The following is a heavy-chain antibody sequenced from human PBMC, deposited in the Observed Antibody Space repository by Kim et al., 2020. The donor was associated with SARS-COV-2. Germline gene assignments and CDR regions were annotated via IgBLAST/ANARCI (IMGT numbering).Heavy chain of an antibody. CDR2: IKQDGSEK. Sequence: GGSLRLSCAASGFTFSSYWMSWVRQAPGKGLEWVANIKQDGSEKYYVDSVKGRFTISRDNAKISLYLQMNSLRAEDTAVYYCAREDAQQLVFRYYYYGMDVWGQGTTVTVSS. D-gene: IGHD6-13*01. V-gene: IGHV3-7*03. J-gene: IGHJ6*02. CDR1: GFTFSSYW. CDR3: AREDAQQLVFRYYYYGMDV.